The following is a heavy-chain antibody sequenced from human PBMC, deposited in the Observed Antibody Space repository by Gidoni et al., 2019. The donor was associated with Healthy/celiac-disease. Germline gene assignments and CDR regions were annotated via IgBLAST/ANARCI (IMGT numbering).Heavy chain of an antibody. CDR2: ST. Sequence: STNYNPSLKSRVTISVDTSKNQFSLKLSSVTAADTAVYYCARARGIAAAGLQAQFDYWGQGTLVTVSS. CDR3: ARARGIAAAGLQAQFDY. V-gene: IGHV4-59*01. D-gene: IGHD6-13*01. J-gene: IGHJ4*02.